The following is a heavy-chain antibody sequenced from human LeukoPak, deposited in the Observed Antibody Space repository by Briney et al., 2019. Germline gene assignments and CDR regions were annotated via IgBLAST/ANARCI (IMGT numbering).Heavy chain of an antibody. CDR2: IKEDGSDK. CDR1: GFTFSSHW. J-gene: IGHJ4*02. V-gene: IGHV3-7*01. D-gene: IGHD1/OR15-1a*01. CDR3: ARIGKHNWNNY. Sequence: GGSLRLSCAASGFTFSSHWMSWVRQAPGKGLEWVASIKEDGSDKYYVDSVKGRFTIPRDNAKNSLYLQMNSLRAEDTAVYYCARIGKHNWNNYWGQGTLVTVSS.